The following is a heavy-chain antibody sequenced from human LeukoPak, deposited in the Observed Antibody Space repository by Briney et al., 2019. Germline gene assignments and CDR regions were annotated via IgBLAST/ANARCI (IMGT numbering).Heavy chain of an antibody. D-gene: IGHD3-3*01. CDR2: ISSSSSYI. J-gene: IGHJ3*02. CDR3: ARGLIITIYPVDAFDI. V-gene: IGHV3-21*01. Sequence: GGSLRLSCAASGFTFSSYSMNWVRQAPGKGLEWVSSISSSSSYIYYADSVKGRFTISRDNAKNSLYLQMNSLRAEDTAVYYCARGLIITIYPVDAFDIWGQGTMVTVSS. CDR1: GFTFSSYS.